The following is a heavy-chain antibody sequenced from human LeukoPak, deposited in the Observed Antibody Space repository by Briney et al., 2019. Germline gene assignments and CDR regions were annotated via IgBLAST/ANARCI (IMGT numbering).Heavy chain of an antibody. CDR2: VSGGGGTT. J-gene: IGHJ4*02. V-gene: IGHV3-23*01. CDR3: ATKQWLVNPLDY. Sequence: GGSLRLSCAASGFTFSSYAMSWVRPAPGKGLEWVSTVSGGGGTTYYADSVRGRFTISRDNSKNTLYLQMNSLRAEDTAVYYCATKQWLVNPLDYWGQGTLVTVSS. D-gene: IGHD6-19*01. CDR1: GFTFSSYA.